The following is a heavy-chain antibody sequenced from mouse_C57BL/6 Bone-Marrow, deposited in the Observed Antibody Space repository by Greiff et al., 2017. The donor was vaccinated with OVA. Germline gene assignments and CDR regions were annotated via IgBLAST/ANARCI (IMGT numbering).Heavy chain of an antibody. V-gene: IGHV5-12*01. CDR1: GFTFSDYY. J-gene: IGHJ4*01. CDR2: ISNGGGST. D-gene: IGHD1-1*01. Sequence: EVQRVESGGGLVQPGGSLKLSCAASGFTFSDYYMYWVRQTPEKRLEWVAYISNGGGSTYYPDTVKGRFTISRDNAKNTLYLQMSRLKSEDTAMYYCARRNYYGSSSLSYAMDYWGQGTSVTVSS. CDR3: ARRNYYGSSSLSYAMDY.